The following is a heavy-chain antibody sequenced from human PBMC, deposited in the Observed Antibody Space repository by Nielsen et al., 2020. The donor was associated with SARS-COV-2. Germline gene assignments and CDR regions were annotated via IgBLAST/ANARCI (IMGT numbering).Heavy chain of an antibody. J-gene: IGHJ3*02. CDR3: ARDRALELELRGTDAFDI. V-gene: IGHV3-48*02. CDR1: GFTFSSYS. D-gene: IGHD1-7*01. CDR2: ISSSSSTI. Sequence: GESLKISCAASGFTFSSYSMNWVRQAPGKGLEWVSYISSSSSTIYYADSVKGRFTISRDNAKNSLYLQMNSLRDEDTAVYYCARDRALELELRGTDAFDIWGQGTMVTVSS.